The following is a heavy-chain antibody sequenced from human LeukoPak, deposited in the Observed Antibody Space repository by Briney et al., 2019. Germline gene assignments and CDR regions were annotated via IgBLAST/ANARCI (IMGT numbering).Heavy chain of an antibody. Sequence: PGGSLRLSCAASGFTFSSYGIRWVRQAPGKGLEWVAVISYDGSNKYYVDSVKGRFTISRDNSKNTLYLQMNSLRDEDTALYYCAKDRGEQWLVTSFDYWGQGTLVTVSS. V-gene: IGHV3-30*18. D-gene: IGHD6-19*01. CDR1: GFTFSSYG. CDR3: AKDRGEQWLVTSFDY. J-gene: IGHJ4*02. CDR2: ISYDGSNK.